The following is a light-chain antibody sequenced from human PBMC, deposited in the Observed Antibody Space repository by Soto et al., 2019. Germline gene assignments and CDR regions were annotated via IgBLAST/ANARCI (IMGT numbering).Light chain of an antibody. Sequence: EMVLTQSPGTLSLSPGERATLSCSASQSVNSNYLTWYQQKPGQAPRLLIYGASTRATGTPDRFSGSGSGTVFTPTISRREPEDFAVDYYQQYYSSFPYTFGQGTKLEIK. CDR3: QQYYSSFPYT. J-gene: IGKJ2*01. V-gene: IGKV3-20*01. CDR2: GAS. CDR1: QSVNSNY.